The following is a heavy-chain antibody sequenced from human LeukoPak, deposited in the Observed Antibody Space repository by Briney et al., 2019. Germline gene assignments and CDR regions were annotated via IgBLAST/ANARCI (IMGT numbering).Heavy chain of an antibody. J-gene: IGHJ1*01. V-gene: IGHV3-11*04. CDR1: GFTFSDYY. D-gene: IGHD3-22*01. Sequence: GGSLRLSCAASGFTFSDYYMSWIRQAPGKGLEWVSYISSSGSTIYYADSVKGRFTISRDNAKNSLYLQMNSLRAEDTAAYYCAREPSGTGYYDSSGYYPSLYFQHWGQGTLVTVSS. CDR2: ISSSGSTI. CDR3: AREPSGTGYYDSSGYYPSLYFQH.